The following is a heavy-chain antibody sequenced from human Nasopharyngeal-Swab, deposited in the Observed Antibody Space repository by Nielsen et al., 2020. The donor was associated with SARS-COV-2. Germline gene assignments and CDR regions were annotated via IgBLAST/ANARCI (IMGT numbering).Heavy chain of an antibody. CDR1: GFTFSTYW. CDR3: AGGTGWVFNC. V-gene: IGHV3-7*01. D-gene: IGHD2-8*02. Sequence: GESLKISCAASGFTFSTYWVHWVRQTPGKGLEWVANIKQDGSDIRYVDSVKGRFTISRDNAKNSLYLQMNSLRAEDTAVYYCAGGTGWVFNCWGQGTLVTVSS. CDR2: IKQDGSDI. J-gene: IGHJ4*02.